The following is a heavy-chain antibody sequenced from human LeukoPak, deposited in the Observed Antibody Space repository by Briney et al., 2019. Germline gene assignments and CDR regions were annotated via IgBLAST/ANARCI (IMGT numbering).Heavy chain of an antibody. V-gene: IGHV5-51*01. CDR3: ARLWAVWTTGPFYY. CDR1: GYSFTSYW. D-gene: IGHD1-1*01. Sequence: GESLKISCKGSGYSFTSYWIGWVRQMPGKGLEWMGIIYPGDSDTRYSPSFQGQVTIAADKSIRTAYLQWSSLKASDTAMYYCARLWAVWTTGPFYYWGQGTLVSVSS. J-gene: IGHJ4*02. CDR2: IYPGDSDT.